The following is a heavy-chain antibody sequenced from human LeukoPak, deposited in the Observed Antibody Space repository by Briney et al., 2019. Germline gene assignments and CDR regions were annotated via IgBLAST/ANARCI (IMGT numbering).Heavy chain of an antibody. Sequence: GGSLRLSCAASGFTFSNHWMTWVRQAPGKGLEWVANLEEDGSEKYYVDSVKGRFTISRDNAKNSLYLQMDSLRGDDTAVYYCARGVYYFDYWGQGTLVTVSS. CDR1: GFTFSNHW. CDR2: LEEDGSEK. J-gene: IGHJ4*02. V-gene: IGHV3-7*04. CDR3: ARGVYYFDY.